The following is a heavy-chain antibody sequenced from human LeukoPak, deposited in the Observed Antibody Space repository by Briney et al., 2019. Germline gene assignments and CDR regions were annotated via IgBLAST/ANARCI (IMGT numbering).Heavy chain of an antibody. D-gene: IGHD6-19*01. CDR1: GGSISSGSYY. V-gene: IGHV4-61*02. CDR3: ARGRDSSGWYPFDY. Sequence: PSQTLSLXCTVSGGSISSGSYYWSWIRQPAVKGLEWIGRIYTSGSTNYNPSLKSRVTISVDTSKNQFSLKLSSVTAADTAVYYCARGRDSSGWYPFDYWGQGTLVTVSS. CDR2: IYTSGST. J-gene: IGHJ4*02.